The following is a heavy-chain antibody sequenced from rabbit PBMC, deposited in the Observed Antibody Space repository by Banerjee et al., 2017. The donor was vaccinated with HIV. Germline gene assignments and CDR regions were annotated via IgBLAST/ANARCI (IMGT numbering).Heavy chain of an antibody. Sequence: QSLEEAGGDLVKPAGSLPLTCTASGFTLSSYYMCLVRQAPEKGVEWIACIYTGSSGSTYYARWANGRFTISKTSSPTVTLQMASLTAADSATYFGARGSAYAGAGYALWGPGTLVTVS. V-gene: IGHV1S40*01. CDR1: GFTLSSYY. CDR2: IYTGSSGST. J-gene: IGHJ4*01. CDR3: ARGSAYAGAGYAL. D-gene: IGHD4-2*01.